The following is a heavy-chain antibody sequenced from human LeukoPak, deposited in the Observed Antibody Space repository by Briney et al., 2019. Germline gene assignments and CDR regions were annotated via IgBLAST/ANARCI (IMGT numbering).Heavy chain of an antibody. J-gene: IGHJ3*02. CDR2: ISSSGSSK. CDR1: GFTFSSHE. CDR3: ARGGGNDYKYNAFDI. V-gene: IGHV3-48*03. D-gene: IGHD4-11*01. Sequence: GGSLRLSCAASGFTFSSHEMNWVRQAPGKGLECVSYISSSGSSKYYADSVKGRFTIPRDNAKNSLYLQMNSLRAEDTAVYYCARGGGNDYKYNAFDIWGQGTMVTVSS.